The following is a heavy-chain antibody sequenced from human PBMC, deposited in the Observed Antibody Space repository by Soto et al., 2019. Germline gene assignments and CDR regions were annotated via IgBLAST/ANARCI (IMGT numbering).Heavy chain of an antibody. CDR1: GDSIGSYY. CDR2: ISHSGST. CDR3: ARGRKVEQWVSSGRGGGMDV. V-gene: IGHV4-59*01. D-gene: IGHD6-19*01. J-gene: IGHJ6*02. Sequence: SETLSLTCTVSGDSIGSYYWSWIRQPPGKGLEWIGYISHSGSTNYKASLKSRVNISLDTSKNSLALRLDSVTAADTAVYYCARGRKVEQWVSSGRGGGMDVWGQGTTVTVSS.